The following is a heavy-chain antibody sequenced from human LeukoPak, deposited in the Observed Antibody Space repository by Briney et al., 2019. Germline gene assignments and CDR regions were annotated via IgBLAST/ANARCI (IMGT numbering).Heavy chain of an antibody. CDR2: IYSGGST. CDR3: ASYTLTTPYFFDY. D-gene: IGHD4-17*01. V-gene: IGHV3-53*01. Sequence: GGSLRLSCAASGFTVSSNYMSWVRQAPGKGLEWVSVIYSGGSTYYADSVKGRFTISRDNSKNTLYLQMNSLKTEDTAVYYCASYTLTTPYFFDYWGQGTLVTVSS. CDR1: GFTVSSNY. J-gene: IGHJ4*02.